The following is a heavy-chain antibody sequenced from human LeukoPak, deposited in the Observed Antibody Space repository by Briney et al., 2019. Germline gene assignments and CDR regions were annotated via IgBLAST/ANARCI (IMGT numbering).Heavy chain of an antibody. D-gene: IGHD4-23*01. J-gene: IGHJ4*02. CDR1: GFTVSTTY. Sequence: GGSLRLSCAASGFTVSTTYMSWVRQAPGKGLEWVSLIYVDGRTYYADSVKGRFTISRDNSKNTLYLQVNSLRAEDTAVYYCARRGDGGRSFDYWGQGTLVIVSS. CDR2: IYVDGRT. CDR3: ARRGDGGRSFDY. V-gene: IGHV3-53*01.